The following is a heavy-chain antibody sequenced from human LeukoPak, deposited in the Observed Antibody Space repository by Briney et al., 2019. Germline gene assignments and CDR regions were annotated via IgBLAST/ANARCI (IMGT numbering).Heavy chain of an antibody. Sequence: SETLSLTCAVYGGSFSGYYWSWIRQPPGKGLEWIGEINHSGSTNYNPSLKSRVTISVDTSKNQFSLKLSSVTAADTAVYYCAREYCSGGSCYSDYYGMDVWGRGTTVTVSS. CDR2: INHSGST. CDR3: AREYCSGGSCYSDYYGMDV. CDR1: GGSFSGYY. D-gene: IGHD2-15*01. J-gene: IGHJ6*02. V-gene: IGHV4-34*01.